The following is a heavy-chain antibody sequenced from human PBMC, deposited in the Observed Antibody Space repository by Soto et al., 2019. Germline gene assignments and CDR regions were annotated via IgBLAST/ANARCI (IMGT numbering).Heavy chain of an antibody. J-gene: IGHJ3*02. CDR3: ARDGNYYDSSGYNVAFSAFDI. V-gene: IGHV3-11*01. CDR1: GFTFSDYY. Sequence: GGSLRLSCAASGFTFSDYYMSWIRQAPGKGLEWVSYISSSGSTIYYADSVKGRFTISRDNAKNSLYLQMNSLRAEDTAVYYCARDGNYYDSSGYNVAFSAFDIWGQGTMVTVSS. CDR2: ISSSGSTI. D-gene: IGHD3-22*01.